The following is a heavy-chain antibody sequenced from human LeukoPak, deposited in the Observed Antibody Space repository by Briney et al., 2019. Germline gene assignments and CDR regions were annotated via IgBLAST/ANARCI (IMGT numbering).Heavy chain of an antibody. CDR1: GFTFSSYG. J-gene: IGHJ6*02. V-gene: IGHV3-30*18. CDR3: AKDRIAAAGLRYYYYGMDV. D-gene: IGHD6-13*01. CDR2: ISYDGSNK. Sequence: PGGSLRLSCAASGFTFSSYGMHWGRQAPGKGLEWVAVISYDGSNKYYADSVKGRFTISRDNSKNTLYLQMNSPRAEDTAVYYCAKDRIAAAGLRYYYYGMDVWGQGTTVTVSS.